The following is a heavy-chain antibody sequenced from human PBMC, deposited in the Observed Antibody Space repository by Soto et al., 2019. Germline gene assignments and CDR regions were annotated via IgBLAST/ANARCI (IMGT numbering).Heavy chain of an antibody. CDR1: GDSMSSYY. V-gene: IGHV4-59*01. Sequence: QVQLQESGPGLVKPSETLSLTCTVSGDSMSSYYWSWIRQPPGKGLEWIGYIYYSGSTTYNPSLRSRVTMSVDTSKNQYSLRLSSVTAADTGVYYCARAKSNYQTFDHWGQGSQVTVSS. D-gene: IGHD4-4*01. CDR3: ARAKSNYQTFDH. CDR2: IYYSGST. J-gene: IGHJ4*02.